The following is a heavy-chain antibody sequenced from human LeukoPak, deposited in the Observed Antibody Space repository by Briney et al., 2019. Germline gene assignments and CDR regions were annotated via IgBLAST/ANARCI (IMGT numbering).Heavy chain of an antibody. D-gene: IGHD6-19*01. CDR3: AKDLSSSGDRIDY. V-gene: IGHV3-23*01. CDR2: ISDSGVST. CDR1: GFIFSSHA. J-gene: IGHJ4*02. Sequence: GGSLRLSCAASGFIFSSHAMSCVRQAAGKGLEWVSTISDSGVSTYYADSVKGRFTISRDNSKNTLYMQMNSLRAGDTAVYYCAKDLSSSGDRIDYWGQRNPGSVSS.